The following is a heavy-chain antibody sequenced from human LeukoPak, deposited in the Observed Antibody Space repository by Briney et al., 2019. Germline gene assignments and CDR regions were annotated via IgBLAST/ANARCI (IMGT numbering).Heavy chain of an antibody. CDR2: IIHSGRT. CDR1: GGSFSGYY. CDR3: ASRER. Sequence: SETLSLTCAVYGGSFSGYYWSWIRQPPGKGLEWIGGIIHSGRTSYNPSLKGRVTVSIDTSKHQFSLNLSSVTAADTAMYYCASRERWGQGTLVTVSS. J-gene: IGHJ4*02. V-gene: IGHV4-34*12.